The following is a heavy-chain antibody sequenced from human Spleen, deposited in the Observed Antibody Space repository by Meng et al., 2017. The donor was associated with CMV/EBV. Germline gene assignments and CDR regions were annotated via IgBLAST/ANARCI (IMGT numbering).Heavy chain of an antibody. V-gene: IGHV3-48*04. CDR3: ARVVLSSTRPYFDF. CDR2: ISGSGNTM. Sequence: GESLKISCAASGFTFSAFSMNWVRQAPGKGLEWVSYISGSGNTMYYGDSVQGRFTISRDNAKKSVYLQMNGLRAEDTAVYYCARVVLSSTRPYFDFWGQGTLVTVSS. D-gene: IGHD5/OR15-5a*01. CDR1: GFTFSAFS. J-gene: IGHJ4*02.